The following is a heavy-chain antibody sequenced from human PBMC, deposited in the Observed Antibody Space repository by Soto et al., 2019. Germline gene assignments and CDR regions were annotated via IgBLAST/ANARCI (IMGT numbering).Heavy chain of an antibody. CDR1: GFTFSDYD. D-gene: IGHD3-10*01. J-gene: IGHJ4*02. V-gene: IGHV3-11*01. CDR2: ISSSGSTI. CDR3: ASYYYGSGSYYSPL. Sequence: GGSLRLSCAASGFTFSDYDRSWIRQAPGKGLEWVSYISSSGSTIYYADSVKGRFTISRDNAKNSLYLQMNSLRAEDTAVYYCASYYYGSGSYYSPLWGQGTLVTVSS.